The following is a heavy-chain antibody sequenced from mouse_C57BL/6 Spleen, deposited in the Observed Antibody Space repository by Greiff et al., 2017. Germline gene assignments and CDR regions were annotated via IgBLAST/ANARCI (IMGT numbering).Heavy chain of an antibody. CDR1: GFTFTDYY. D-gene: IGHD2-1*01. V-gene: IGHV7-3*01. Sequence: EVMLVESGGGLVQPGGSLSLSCAASGFTFTDYYMSWVRQPPGKALEWLGFIRNKANGYTTEYSASVKGRFTISRDNYQSILYLQRNALRAEDSATYYCARLYGNYVWYFDVWGTGTTVTVSS. J-gene: IGHJ1*03. CDR3: ARLYGNYVWYFDV. CDR2: IRNKANGYTT.